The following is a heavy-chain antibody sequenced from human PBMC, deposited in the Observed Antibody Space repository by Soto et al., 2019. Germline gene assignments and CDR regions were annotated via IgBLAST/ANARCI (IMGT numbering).Heavy chain of an antibody. Sequence: AETLSLTCTVSCASISSDYWSWRREPPGKGLGWVGYIDYSGSTNYNPSLKRRVTISVDTSKNHFSLKLSSATDPDTAVYYCAIRAKGKDYGDYYFDYWGQGTPVTVSS. CDR1: CASISSDY. CDR3: AIRAKGKDYGDYYFDY. V-gene: IGHV4-59*01. J-gene: IGHJ4*02. D-gene: IGHD4-17*01. CDR2: IDYSGST.